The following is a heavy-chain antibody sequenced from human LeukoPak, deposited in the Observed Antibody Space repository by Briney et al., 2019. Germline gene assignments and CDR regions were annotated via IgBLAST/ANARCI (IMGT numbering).Heavy chain of an antibody. CDR2: VSSGGSYI. D-gene: IGHD1-20*01. J-gene: IGHJ4*02. CDR3: ARDNWNGAY. Sequence: GGSLGLSCAASGFSLSNYAMNWVRQAPGKGLEWVSSVSSGGSYIYYADSVKGRFTISRDIAKNSLYLQMNSLRAEDTAVYYCARDNWNGAYWGQGTLVTVSS. CDR1: GFSLSNYA. V-gene: IGHV3-21*01.